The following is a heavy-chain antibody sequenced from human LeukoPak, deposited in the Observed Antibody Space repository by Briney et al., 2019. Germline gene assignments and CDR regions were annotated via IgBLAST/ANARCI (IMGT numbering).Heavy chain of an antibody. Sequence: GASLRLSCVASGFTFSDFAMTWVRQAPGKGLEWVGYINNVGGSSYYGDSVRGRFSISRDNSKNTLYLQMSSLRAEDTAIYHCAKKSSLIGYWNWFDPWGQGTLVSVSP. J-gene: IGHJ5*02. V-gene: IGHV3-23*01. CDR1: GFTFSDFA. CDR3: AKKSSLIGYWNWFDP. D-gene: IGHD3-9*01. CDR2: INNVGGSS.